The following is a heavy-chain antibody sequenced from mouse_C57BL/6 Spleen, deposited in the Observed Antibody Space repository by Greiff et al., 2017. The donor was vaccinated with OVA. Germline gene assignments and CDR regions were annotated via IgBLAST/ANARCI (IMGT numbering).Heavy chain of an antibody. CDR2: IYPGDGDT. J-gene: IGHJ4*01. CDR3: ARGGERYAMDY. V-gene: IGHV1-80*01. CDR1: GYAFSSYW. Sequence: QVQLQQSGAELVKPGASVKISCKASGYAFSSYWMNWVKQRPGKGLEWIGQIYPGDGDTNYNGKLKGKATLTADKSSSTAYMQLSSLTSEDSAVYFCARGGERYAMDYWGQGTSGTVSS.